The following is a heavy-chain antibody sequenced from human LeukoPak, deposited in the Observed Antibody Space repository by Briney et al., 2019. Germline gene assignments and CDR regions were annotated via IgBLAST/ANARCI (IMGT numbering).Heavy chain of an antibody. CDR2: INPNSGGT. CDR3: AARQGMATIATDY. V-gene: IGHV1-2*02. J-gene: IGHJ4*02. D-gene: IGHD5-24*01. CDR1: GYTFTGYY. Sequence: EASVKVSCKASGYTFTGYYMHWVRQAPGQGLEWMGWINPNSGGTNYAQKFQGRVTMTRDTSISTAYMELSRLRSDDTAVYYCAARQGMATIATDYWGQGTLVTVSS.